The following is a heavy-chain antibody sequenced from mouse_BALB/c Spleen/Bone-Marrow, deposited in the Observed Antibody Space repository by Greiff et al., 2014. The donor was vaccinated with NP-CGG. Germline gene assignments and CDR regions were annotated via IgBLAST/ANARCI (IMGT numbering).Heavy chain of an antibody. CDR2: IRNKPNGYTT. V-gene: IGHV7-3*02. J-gene: IGHJ2*01. CDR3: ARDYSGYFDF. D-gene: IGHD5-1*01. Sequence: GFIRNKPNGYTTEYNPSVKGRFTISRDNSQGILYXQMNTLRAEDSAIYYCARDYSGYFDFWGQGTTLTVSS.